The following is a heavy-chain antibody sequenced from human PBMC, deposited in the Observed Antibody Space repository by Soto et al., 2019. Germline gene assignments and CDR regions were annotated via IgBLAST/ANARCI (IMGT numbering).Heavy chain of an antibody. CDR2: IIPILGIA. D-gene: IGHD3-10*01. J-gene: IGHJ6*02. V-gene: IGHV1-69*02. CDR1: GGTFSSYT. CDR3: ARGPMVRGVSVTNYGMDV. Sequence: QVQLVQSGAEVKKPGSSVKVSCKASGGTFSSYTISWVRQAPGQGLEWMGRIIPILGIANYAQKFQGRVTITAEKSTSTAYMELSSLRSEDTAVYYCARGPMVRGVSVTNYGMDVWGQGTTVTVSS.